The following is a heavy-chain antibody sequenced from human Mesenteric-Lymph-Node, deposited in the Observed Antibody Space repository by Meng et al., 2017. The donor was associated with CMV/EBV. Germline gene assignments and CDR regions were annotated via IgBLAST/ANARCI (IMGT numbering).Heavy chain of an antibody. J-gene: IGHJ6*02. Sequence: ASVKVSCKASGCTFTDYSIGWVRQAPGQGLQWMGCINPNSGGSNFAQKFQGRVTMATDTSTGTAYMDLRSLRSDDTAVYYCTRDTPIAARRGFGLEVWGQGTTVTVSS. D-gene: IGHD6-6*01. V-gene: IGHV1-2*02. CDR1: GCTFTDYS. CDR3: TRDTPIAARRGFGLEV. CDR2: INPNSGGS.